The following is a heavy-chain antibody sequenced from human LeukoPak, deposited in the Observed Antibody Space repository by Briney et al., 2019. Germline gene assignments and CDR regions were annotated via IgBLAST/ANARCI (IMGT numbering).Heavy chain of an antibody. D-gene: IGHD3-22*01. V-gene: IGHV4-34*01. Sequence: SETLSLTCAVYGGSFSGYYWSWIRQPPGKGLEWIGYIYHSGSTYYNPSLKSRVTISVDRSKNQFSLKLSSVTAADTAVYYCARDRTVYYDSSGYPIRTFDYWGQGTLVTVSS. CDR3: ARDRTVYYDSSGYPIRTFDY. CDR1: GGSFSGYY. J-gene: IGHJ4*02. CDR2: IYHSGST.